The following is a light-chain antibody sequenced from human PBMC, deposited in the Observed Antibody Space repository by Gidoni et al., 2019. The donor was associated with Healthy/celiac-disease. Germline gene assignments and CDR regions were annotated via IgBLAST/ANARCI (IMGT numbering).Light chain of an antibody. J-gene: IGLJ1*01. CDR3: SSYTSSSTLLYV. V-gene: IGLV2-14*01. Sequence: QSALPQPASGSGSPGQSIPISCTGTSSDVGGYNYVSWYQQHPGKAPKLMIYDVSNRPSGVSNRFSGSKSGNTASLTISGLQAEDEADYYCSSYTSSSTLLYVFGTGTKVTVL. CDR2: DVS. CDR1: SSDVGGYNY.